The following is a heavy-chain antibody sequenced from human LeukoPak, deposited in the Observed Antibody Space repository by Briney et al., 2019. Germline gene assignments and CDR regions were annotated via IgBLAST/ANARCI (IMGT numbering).Heavy chain of an antibody. Sequence: GGSLRLSCAASGITFSSYSMKWVRQAPGKGLEWISYLSSDNYTIYYADSVKGRFIISRDNAKDSLYLQMNSLRAEDTAVYYCARVATDGGGIDPWGQGTLVTVSS. CDR2: LSSDNYTI. D-gene: IGHD3-16*01. CDR3: ARVATDGGGIDP. CDR1: GITFSSYS. V-gene: IGHV3-48*01. J-gene: IGHJ5*02.